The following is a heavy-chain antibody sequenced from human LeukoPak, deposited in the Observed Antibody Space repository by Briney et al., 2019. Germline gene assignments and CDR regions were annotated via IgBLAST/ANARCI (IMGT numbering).Heavy chain of an antibody. Sequence: GASVKVSFKTSVYTFTDYDVHWVRQAPGQGLEWMGWINPNSASTNYAQRLQGRVTFTRDTSLSIAYMELSSLTSEDAAVYFCARGDFGETNTAFDVWGQGTLVAVSS. D-gene: IGHD4-17*01. J-gene: IGHJ3*01. CDR2: INPNSAST. CDR1: VYTFTDYD. CDR3: ARGDFGETNTAFDV. V-gene: IGHV1-8*03.